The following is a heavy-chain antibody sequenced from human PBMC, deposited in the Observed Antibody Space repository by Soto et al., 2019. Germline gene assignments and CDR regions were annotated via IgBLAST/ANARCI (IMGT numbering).Heavy chain of an antibody. CDR3: GSIWGGRGYDYCDSRGYDYFDY. Sequence: SVKVSCKASGGTFSSYAISWVRQAPGQGHEWVGGIIPIFGTANYAQKFQGRVTFTADKSTSTAYMGLSRLISEDTAPEYCGSIWGGRGYDYCDSRGYDYFDYWRQGTLVTVSS. CDR2: IIPIFGTA. J-gene: IGHJ4*02. V-gene: IGHV1-69*06. CDR1: GGTFSSYA. D-gene: IGHD3-22*01.